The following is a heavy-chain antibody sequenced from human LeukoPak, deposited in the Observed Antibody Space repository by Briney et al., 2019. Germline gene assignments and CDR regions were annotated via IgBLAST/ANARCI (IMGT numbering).Heavy chain of an antibody. Sequence: GGSLRLSCAASGXTFSSYSMNWVRQAPGKGLEWVSSISSSSSYIYYADSVKGRFTISRDNAKNSLYLQMNSLRAEDTAVYYCARDGSVRGVITSFDYWGQGTLVTVSS. D-gene: IGHD3-10*01. CDR1: GXTFSSYS. J-gene: IGHJ4*02. CDR3: ARDGSVRGVITSFDY. V-gene: IGHV3-21*01. CDR2: ISSSSSYI.